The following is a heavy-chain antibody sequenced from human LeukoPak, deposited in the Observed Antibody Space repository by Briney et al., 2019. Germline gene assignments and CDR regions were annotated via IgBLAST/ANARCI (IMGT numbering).Heavy chain of an antibody. CDR2: IKQDGSEK. V-gene: IGHV3-7*01. J-gene: IGHJ3*01. CDR3: LGAFDF. CDR1: GFTFSNYW. Sequence: GGSLRLSCVASGFTFSNYWMSWVRQAPGKGREWVANIKQDGSEKYYVDSVKGRFTISRDNAQNSLYLQMTNLRVEDTAVYYCLGAFDFWGQGTMVTVSS.